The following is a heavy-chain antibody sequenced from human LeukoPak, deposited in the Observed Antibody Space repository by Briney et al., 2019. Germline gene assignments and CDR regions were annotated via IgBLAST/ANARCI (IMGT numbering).Heavy chain of an antibody. V-gene: IGHV3-7*01. CDR3: ARDRERGVVPAAIAVPLGY. CDR2: IKQDGSEK. Sequence: GGSLTLACGVSGFTLSSYAMSWGRPAPGKGLGLVANIKQDGSEKTYVDSVKGRFTISRDNAKNSLYLQMKSLRAEDTAVYYCARDRERGVVPAAIAVPLGYWGQGTLVTVSS. CDR1: GFTLSSYA. D-gene: IGHD2-2*02. J-gene: IGHJ4*02.